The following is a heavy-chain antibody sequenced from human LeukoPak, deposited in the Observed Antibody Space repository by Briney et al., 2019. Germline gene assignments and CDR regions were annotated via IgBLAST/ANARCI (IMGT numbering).Heavy chain of an antibody. V-gene: IGHV3-48*04. J-gene: IGHJ4*03. D-gene: IGHD1-26*01. Sequence: GGSLRLSCAASGFTFSTYNMNWVRQAPGKGLEWVSYISSSSSTIYYADSVKGRFTISRDNAKNSLFLQMNSLRAEDTAVYYCARDLIVGTTYFDYWGQGTTVTVSS. CDR1: GFTFSTYN. CDR2: ISSSSSTI. CDR3: ARDLIVGTTYFDY.